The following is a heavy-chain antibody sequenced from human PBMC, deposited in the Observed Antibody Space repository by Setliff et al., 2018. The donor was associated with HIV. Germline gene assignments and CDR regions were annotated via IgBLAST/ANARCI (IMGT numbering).Heavy chain of an antibody. D-gene: IGHD1-1*01. CDR1: GYSIRSGYY. V-gene: IGHV4-38-2*01. J-gene: IGHJ4*02. Sequence: SETLSLTCAVSGYSIRSGYYWGWIRQSPGKWLEWIGTMFRTGTSYYHPSLTSRVTISQDTSKNQFSLELTSVTAADTAVYYCATVDGTRYLDYWGQGKLVTVSS. CDR3: ATVDGTRYLDY. CDR2: MFRTGTS.